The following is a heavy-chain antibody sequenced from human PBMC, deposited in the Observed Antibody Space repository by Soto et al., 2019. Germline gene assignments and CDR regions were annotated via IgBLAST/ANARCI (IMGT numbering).Heavy chain of an antibody. Sequence: PGESRKISFAASGFTFSSYSMNWVRQAPGKGLEWVSSXXSXXSXXXXXDXXXGRFTISRDNAKNSLYLQMNSLRAEDTAVYYCARDSSGWPQYGMDVWGQGTTVTVSS. CDR3: ARDSSGWPQYGMDV. CDR2: XXSXXSXX. D-gene: IGHD6-19*01. J-gene: IGHJ6*02. CDR1: GFTFSSYS. V-gene: IGHV3-21*01.